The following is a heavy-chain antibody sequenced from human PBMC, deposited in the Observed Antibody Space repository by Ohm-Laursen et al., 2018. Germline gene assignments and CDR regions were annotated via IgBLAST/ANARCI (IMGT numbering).Heavy chain of an antibody. Sequence: GESLKISCKGSGYSFTSYWIGWVRQMPGKGLEWMGIIYPGDSDTRYSPSFQGQVTISADKSISTAYLQWSSLKASDTAMYYCARRSRGSWYRYYYYGMDVWGQGTTVTVSS. CDR2: IYPGDSDT. V-gene: IGHV5-51*01. CDR3: ARRSRGSWYRYYYYGMDV. J-gene: IGHJ6*02. D-gene: IGHD6-13*01. CDR1: GYSFTSYW.